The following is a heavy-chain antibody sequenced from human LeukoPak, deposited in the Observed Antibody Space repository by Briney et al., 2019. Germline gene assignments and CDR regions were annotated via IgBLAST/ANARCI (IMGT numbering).Heavy chain of an antibody. J-gene: IGHJ4*02. V-gene: IGHV3-23*01. Sequence: PGGSLSLSCAASRFSGFIFSSYGMSWVRHPPGKGLEWGSAISGSGGSTYYPASRKGRVTISRDNSKNTLYLQMTSMRAEDTAVYYCAKGYGPERLRYLTHLDYWGQGTLVTVSS. CDR1: RFSGFIFSSYG. CDR3: AKGYGPERLRYLTHLDY. D-gene: IGHD3-9*01. CDR2: ISGSGGST.